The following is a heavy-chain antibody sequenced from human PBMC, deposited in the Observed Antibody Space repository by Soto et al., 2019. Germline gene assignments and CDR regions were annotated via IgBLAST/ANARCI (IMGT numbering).Heavy chain of an antibody. CDR1: GYTLTELS. J-gene: IGHJ5*02. CDR2: FDPEDGET. V-gene: IGHV1-24*01. D-gene: IGHD2-2*01. Sequence: ASVKVSCQVSGYTLTELSMHWERQAPGKGLEWMGGFDPEDGETIYAQKFQGRVTMTEDTSTDTAYMELSSLRSEDTAVYYCATMGSTSFWFDPWGQGTLVTVS. CDR3: ATMGSTSFWFDP.